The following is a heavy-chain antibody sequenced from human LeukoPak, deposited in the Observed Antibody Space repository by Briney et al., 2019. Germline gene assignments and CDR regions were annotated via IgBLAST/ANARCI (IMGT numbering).Heavy chain of an antibody. V-gene: IGHV3-64D*06. CDR3: VPKGNEGY. CDR2: ISPNGGTT. Sequence: PGGSLRLSCSASGFIFSSYAMHWVRQAPGKGLEYVSAISPNGGTTYYADSVKSRFSISRDNSKNVLYLQMSSLRPEDTAVYYCVPKGNEGYWGQGTLVTVSS. J-gene: IGHJ4*02. CDR1: GFIFSSYA. D-gene: IGHD1-1*01.